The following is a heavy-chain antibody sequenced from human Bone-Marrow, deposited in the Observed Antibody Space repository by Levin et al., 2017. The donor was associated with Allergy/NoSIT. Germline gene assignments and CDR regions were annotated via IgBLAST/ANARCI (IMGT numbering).Heavy chain of an antibody. V-gene: IGHV4-39*01. CDR1: GASIIGNTNY. D-gene: IGHD6-19*01. Sequence: SETLSLTCNVSGASIIGNTNYWAWIRQTPGRGLEWIGSIFWRGLTSYNPSLESRVTISVDSSTNQFSLKLTSVTAADTGVYFCARRDQYKNGWVPGFDYWGQGTQVTVSS. CDR3: ARRDQYKNGWVPGFDY. J-gene: IGHJ4*02. CDR2: IFWRGLT.